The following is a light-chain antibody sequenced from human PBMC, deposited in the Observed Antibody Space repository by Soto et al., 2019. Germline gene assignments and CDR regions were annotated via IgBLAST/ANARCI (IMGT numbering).Light chain of an antibody. J-gene: IGKJ1*01. V-gene: IGKV3-20*01. CDR2: GAS. Sequence: DIVLTQSPGTLSFSPGERATLSCTARQPVINNQLAWYKQTPGQAPRTXIYGASSRATGIPDRFSGSGSGTDFTLTISRLQPEDFEVYYCQQYGSSPLTFGQGTKVDIK. CDR3: QQYGSSPLT. CDR1: QPVINNQ.